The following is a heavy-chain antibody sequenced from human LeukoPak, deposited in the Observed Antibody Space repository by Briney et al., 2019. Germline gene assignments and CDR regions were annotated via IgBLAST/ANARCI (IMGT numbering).Heavy chain of an antibody. Sequence: GGSLRLSCAASGFTVSSNYMSWVRQAPGKGLEWVSVIYSGGSTYYADSVKGRFTISRDSSKNTLYLQMNSLRAEDTAVYYCARETYYYDSSGYGGYGMDVWGQGTTVTVSS. CDR2: IYSGGST. D-gene: IGHD3-22*01. V-gene: IGHV3-53*01. J-gene: IGHJ6*02. CDR1: GFTVSSNY. CDR3: ARETYYYDSSGYGGYGMDV.